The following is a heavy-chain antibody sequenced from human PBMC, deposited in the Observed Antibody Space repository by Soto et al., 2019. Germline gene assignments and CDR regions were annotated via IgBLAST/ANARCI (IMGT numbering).Heavy chain of an antibody. J-gene: IGHJ4*02. CDR1: SGSISSSNW. CDR3: ARAGPYGDYVLRPYYYFDY. V-gene: IGHV4-4*02. CDR2: IYHSGST. D-gene: IGHD4-17*01. Sequence: QVQLQESGPGLVKPSGTLSLTCAVSSGSISSSNWWSWVRQPPGKGLEWSGEIYHSGSTNYNPSLKSRVTISVDKSKNQFSLKLSSVTAADTAVYYCARAGPYGDYVLRPYYYFDYWGQGTLVTVSS.